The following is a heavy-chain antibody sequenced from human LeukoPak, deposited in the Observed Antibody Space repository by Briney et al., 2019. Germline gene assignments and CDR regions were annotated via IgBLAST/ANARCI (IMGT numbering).Heavy chain of an antibody. Sequence: SETLSLTCTVSGGSISNYYWSWIRQPPGKGLEWIGYIYYSGSTNYNPSLKSRVTISVDTSKNQFSLKLSSVTAADTAVYYCARTYYDFWSGYFSPLYFDYWGQGTLVTVSS. V-gene: IGHV4-59*01. CDR2: IYYSGST. CDR3: ARTYYDFWSGYFSPLYFDY. D-gene: IGHD3-3*01. CDR1: GGSISNYY. J-gene: IGHJ4*02.